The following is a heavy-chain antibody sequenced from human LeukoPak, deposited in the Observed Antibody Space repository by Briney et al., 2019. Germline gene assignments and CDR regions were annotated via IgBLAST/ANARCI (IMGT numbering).Heavy chain of an antibody. J-gene: IGHJ4*02. CDR3: AKAVSYDYTNWGSAQFDY. Sequence: GGSLRLSCTASGSTFNSYAMTWVRQASGKGLEWVSGIGGGGGATYYADSVNGRFTISRDDSTSALYLQMNSLRAEDTALYYCAKAVSYDYTNWGSAQFDYWGQGTLVTVSS. V-gene: IGHV3-23*01. CDR1: GSTFNSYA. D-gene: IGHD4-11*01. CDR2: IGGGGGAT.